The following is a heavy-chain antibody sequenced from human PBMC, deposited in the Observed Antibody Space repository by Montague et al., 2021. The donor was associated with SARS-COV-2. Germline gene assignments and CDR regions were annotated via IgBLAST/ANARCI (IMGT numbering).Heavy chain of an antibody. D-gene: IGHD6-13*01. CDR3: ATVGSGSIQA. CDR1: GFIFTNYF. Sequence: SLRLSCAASGFIFTNYFVSWIRQAPGRGLEWVSYMDINGDLKYYXDSVRGRFTISRDNAKNSFFLQMNSLRVEDTAVYYCATVGSGSIQAWGQGTLVTVSS. V-gene: IGHV3-11*01. CDR2: MDINGDLK. J-gene: IGHJ5*02.